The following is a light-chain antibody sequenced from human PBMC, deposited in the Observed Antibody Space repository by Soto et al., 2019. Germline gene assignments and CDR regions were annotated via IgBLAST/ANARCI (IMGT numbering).Light chain of an antibody. J-gene: IGLJ7*01. CDR2: GHS. CDR1: SSNIGAGYD. V-gene: IGLV1-40*01. CDR3: QSYDGRLSGWV. Sequence: QSVLTQPPSVSGAPGQRVTISCTGSSSNIGAGYDVHWFQQLPGTAPKLLIYGHSNRPSGVPDRFSGSKSGTSASLAITGFQAEDEADYYCQSYDGRLSGWVFGGGTQLTVL.